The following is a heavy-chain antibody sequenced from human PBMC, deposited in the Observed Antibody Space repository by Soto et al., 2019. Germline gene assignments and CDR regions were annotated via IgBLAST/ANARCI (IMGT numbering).Heavy chain of an antibody. J-gene: IGHJ4*01. CDR3: ARNRYASTTGSRMAC. Sequence: EVQLVESGGGLVQPGGSLRLSCAASGFTFSNYAMNWVRQAPGKGLEWVSYISHKSSAIYHADSVKGRFTISRDNAKNSLYLQMNSLRDEDTAVYCCARNRYASTTGSRMACWGHGTLVTVSS. D-gene: IGHD4-17*01. CDR1: GFTFSNYA. CDR2: ISHKSSAI. V-gene: IGHV3-48*02.